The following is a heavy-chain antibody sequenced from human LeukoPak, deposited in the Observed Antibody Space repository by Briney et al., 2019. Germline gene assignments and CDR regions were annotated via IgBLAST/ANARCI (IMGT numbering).Heavy chain of an antibody. V-gene: IGHV4-59*01. CDR3: ARARSKIVIDRFLEWYTPRGPFDY. CDR2: IYYSGST. D-gene: IGHD3-3*01. J-gene: IGHJ4*02. Sequence: SETLSLTCTVSGGSISSYYWSWIRQPPGKGLEWIGYIYYSGSTNYNPSLKSRVTISVDTSKNQFSLKLSSVTAADTAVYYCARARSKIVIDRFLEWYTPRGPFDYWGQGTLVTVSS. CDR1: GGSISSYY.